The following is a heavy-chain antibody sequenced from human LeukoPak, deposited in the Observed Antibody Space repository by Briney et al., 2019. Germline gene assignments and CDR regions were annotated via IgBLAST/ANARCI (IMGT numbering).Heavy chain of an antibody. J-gene: IGHJ5*02. D-gene: IGHD3-3*01. V-gene: IGHV4-34*01. CDR2: INHSGST. Sequence: SETLSLTCAVYGGSFSGYYWSWIRQPPGKGLEWIWEINHSGSTNYNPSLKSRVTISVDTSKNQFSLKLSSVTAADTAVYYCARGGYDFWSGYYTDWFDPWGQGTLVTVSS. CDR1: GGSFSGYY. CDR3: ARGGYDFWSGYYTDWFDP.